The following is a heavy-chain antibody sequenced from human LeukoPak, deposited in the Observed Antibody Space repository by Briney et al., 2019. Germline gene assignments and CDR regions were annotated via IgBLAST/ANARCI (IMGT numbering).Heavy chain of an antibody. J-gene: IGHJ4*02. CDR2: IYYSGST. V-gene: IGHV4-59*01. D-gene: IGHD2-21*01. CDR1: GGSISSYY. Sequence: NTSETLSLTCTVSGGSISSYYWSWIRQPPGKGLEWIGYIYYSGSTNYNPSLKSRVTISVDTSKNQFSLKLSSVTAADTAVYYCARGLTYCGGDCYSDYWGQGTLVTVSS. CDR3: ARGLTYCGGDCYSDY.